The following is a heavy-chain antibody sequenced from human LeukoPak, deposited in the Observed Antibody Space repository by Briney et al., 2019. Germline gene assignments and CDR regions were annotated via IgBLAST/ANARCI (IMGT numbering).Heavy chain of an antibody. Sequence: GGSLSLSCAASGFTFSSYGMYWVRQAPGKGLEWVSYISGSSSTIYYADSVRGRLTISRDNAKNSLYLQMNSLRVEDTPVYYCARDSGDFWSGPYWGQGTLVTVSS. D-gene: IGHD3-3*01. CDR1: GFTFSSYG. CDR2: ISGSSSTI. CDR3: ARDSGDFWSGPY. V-gene: IGHV3-48*01. J-gene: IGHJ4*02.